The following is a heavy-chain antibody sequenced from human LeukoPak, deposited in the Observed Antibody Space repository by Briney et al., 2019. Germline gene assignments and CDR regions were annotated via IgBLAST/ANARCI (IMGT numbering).Heavy chain of an antibody. D-gene: IGHD1-1*01. CDR3: AREAERRIVN. CDR2: SHPSGTT. CDR1: GFSISSGYY. V-gene: IGHV4-38-2*02. Sequence: SETLSLTCVVSGFSISSGYYWGWIRQPPGWGLEWIVNSHPSGTTFYNSSLKSRVAMSIDTSKNQFSLKLVSVTAADTAVYYCAREAERRIVNWGQGTLVTVSS. J-gene: IGHJ4*02.